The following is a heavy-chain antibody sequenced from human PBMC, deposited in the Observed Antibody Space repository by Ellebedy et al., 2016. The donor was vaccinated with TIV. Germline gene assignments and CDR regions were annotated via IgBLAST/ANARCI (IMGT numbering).Heavy chain of an antibody. CDR1: GGSISSGGYY. CDR2: IYYSGST. D-gene: IGHD3-10*01. J-gene: IGHJ5*02. CDR3: ARGAPYYYGSGNWFDP. Sequence: SETLSLXCTVSGGSISSGGYYWSWIRQHPGKGLEWIGYIYYSGSTYYNPSLKSRVTISVDTSKNQFSLKLSSVTAADTAVYYCARGAPYYYGSGNWFDPWGQGTLVTVSS. V-gene: IGHV4-31*03.